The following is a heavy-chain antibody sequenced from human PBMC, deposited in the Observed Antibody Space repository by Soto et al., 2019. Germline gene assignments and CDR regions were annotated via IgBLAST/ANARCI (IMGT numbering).Heavy chain of an antibody. D-gene: IGHD5-12*01. Sequence: QIQVVQSGPEVKKPGASERVSCKTSGYSFTGYGISWVRQAPGQGLEWMGWISGYNGRTVYAQKFQGRVTMTTDTPTTTAYMDLTSLTSDDTAVYYCTKDNTATSPSRYSFGMDVWGPGTTVTVSS. CDR1: GYSFTGYG. CDR3: TKDNTATSPSRYSFGMDV. V-gene: IGHV1-18*01. CDR2: ISGYNGRT. J-gene: IGHJ6*02.